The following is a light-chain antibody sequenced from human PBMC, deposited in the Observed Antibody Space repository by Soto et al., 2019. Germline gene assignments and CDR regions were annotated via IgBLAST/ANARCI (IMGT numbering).Light chain of an antibody. Sequence: QSVLTQPASVSASPGQSITISCTGTSSDVGGYNYVSWYQQHPGKAPRLMIYDVSNRPSGVSNRFSGSKSGNRASLTISGLQAEDEADYYCSSYTSTTTPVFGGGTKVTVL. CDR1: SSDVGGYNY. V-gene: IGLV2-14*01. CDR2: DVS. CDR3: SSYTSTTTPV. J-gene: IGLJ3*02.